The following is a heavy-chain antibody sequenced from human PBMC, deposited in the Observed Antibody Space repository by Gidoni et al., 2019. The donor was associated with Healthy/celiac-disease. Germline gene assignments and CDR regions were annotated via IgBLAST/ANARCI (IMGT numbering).Heavy chain of an antibody. V-gene: IGHV1-69*01. Sequence: QVQLVQSGAEVKKPGSAVKVSCKDHGGTFSSYAISWVRQAPGQGREWLGGIIPIFGTANYAQKFQGRVTITADESTSTAYMELSSLRSEDTAVYYCARCRGIVGAIGYWGQGTLVTVSS. D-gene: IGHD1-26*01. CDR3: ARCRGIVGAIGY. J-gene: IGHJ4*02. CDR2: IIPIFGTA. CDR1: GGTFSSYA.